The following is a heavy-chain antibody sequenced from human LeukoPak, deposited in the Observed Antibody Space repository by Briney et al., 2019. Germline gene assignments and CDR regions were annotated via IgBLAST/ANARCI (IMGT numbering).Heavy chain of an antibody. CDR2: ISASGGST. CDR3: AKELPTLIYYYMDV. V-gene: IGHV3-23*01. Sequence: GGSLRLSCAASGFTFGDYAMTWVRQAPEKGLEWVSTISASGGSTYYADSVKGRFTISRDNSKNTQYLQISSLRAEDTAVYFCAKELPTLIYYYMDVWGKGTTVTVSS. CDR1: GFTFGDYA. J-gene: IGHJ6*03.